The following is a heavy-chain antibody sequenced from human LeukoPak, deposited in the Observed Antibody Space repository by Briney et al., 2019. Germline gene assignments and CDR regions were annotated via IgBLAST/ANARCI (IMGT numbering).Heavy chain of an antibody. CDR1: GGSISSYY. Sequence: PSETLSLTCTVSGGSISSYYWSWIRQPPGKGLEWIGYIYYSGSTNYNPSLKSRVTISVDTSKNQFSLKLSSVTAADTAVYYCARDARGWSNWYFDLWGRGTLVTVSS. V-gene: IGHV4-59*01. CDR3: ARDARGWSNWYFDL. J-gene: IGHJ2*01. CDR2: IYYSGST. D-gene: IGHD6-19*01.